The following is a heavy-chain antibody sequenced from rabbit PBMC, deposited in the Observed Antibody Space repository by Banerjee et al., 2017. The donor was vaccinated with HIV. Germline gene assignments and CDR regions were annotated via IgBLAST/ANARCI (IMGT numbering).Heavy chain of an antibody. CDR2: IYTGHGGT. V-gene: IGHV1S40*01. D-gene: IGHD8-1*01. CDR1: GFSYSGGYD. Sequence: QSLEESGGDLVKPGASLTLTCKASGFSYSGGYDMCWVRQAPGKGLEWIACIYTGHGGTYYASWARGRFTISKTSSTTVTLQMTSLTAADTATYFCARDLGGSSDLWGPGTLVTVS. CDR3: ARDLGGSSDL. J-gene: IGHJ4*01.